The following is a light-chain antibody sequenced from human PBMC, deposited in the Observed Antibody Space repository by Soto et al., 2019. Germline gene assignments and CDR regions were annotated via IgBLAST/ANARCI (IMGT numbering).Light chain of an antibody. CDR2: DIS. CDR3: TSYTSSSTLFV. CDR1: SSDVGGYNY. Sequence: QSALTQPASVSGSPGQSITISCTGTSSDVGGYNYVSWYQQHPGKAHKLMIYDISNRPSGVSKRSACSNSGTTALLTISGLQAEDEAYYYCTSYTSSSTLFVFGTGTKLTVL. J-gene: IGLJ1*01. V-gene: IGLV2-14*01.